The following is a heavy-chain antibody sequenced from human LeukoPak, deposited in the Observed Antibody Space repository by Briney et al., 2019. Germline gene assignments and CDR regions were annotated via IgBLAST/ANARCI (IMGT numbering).Heavy chain of an antibody. D-gene: IGHD1-7*01. CDR2: TWSDGVAK. CDR3: TKETNAFDA. J-gene: IGHJ3*01. Sequence: GGSLRLSCATSGLSVSTSVIHWVRQIPGRGLQWVAGTWSDGVAKYYEASVKGRFTISIDRSKNTVFLQMNNLGAEDTALYHCTKETNAFDAWGQGTLVTVSS. V-gene: IGHV3-33*03. CDR1: GLSVSTSV.